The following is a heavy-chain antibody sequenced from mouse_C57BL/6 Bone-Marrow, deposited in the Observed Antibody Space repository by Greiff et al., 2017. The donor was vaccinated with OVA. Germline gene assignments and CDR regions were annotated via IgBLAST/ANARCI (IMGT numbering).Heavy chain of an antibody. Sequence: VQLQQSGAELVRPGASVKLSCTASGFNIKDYYMHWVKQRPEQGLEWIGRIDPEDGDTEYAPKFQGKATMTADTSSNTAYLQLSSLTSEDTAVYYCTMGDYVDYYAMDYWGQGTSVTVSS. V-gene: IGHV14-1*01. CDR3: TMGDYVDYYAMDY. CDR1: GFNIKDYY. D-gene: IGHD2-4*01. CDR2: IDPEDGDT. J-gene: IGHJ4*01.